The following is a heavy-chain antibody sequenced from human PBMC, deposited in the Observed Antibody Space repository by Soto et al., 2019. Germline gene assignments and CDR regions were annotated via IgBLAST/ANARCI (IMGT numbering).Heavy chain of an antibody. CDR2: LSESGETT. D-gene: IGHD2-2*01. CDR3: AKDSGLDSTE. J-gene: IGHJ4*02. Sequence: EVQLLESGGGLVQPGGSLRLSCAASGFTFSSSGMSWVRQAPGRGLEWISGLSESGETTYYADSVKGRFTISRDTSKSRLYLQMNSLRVEDTAVYYCAKDSGLDSTEWGQGTLVNVSS. CDR1: GFTFSSSG. V-gene: IGHV3-23*01.